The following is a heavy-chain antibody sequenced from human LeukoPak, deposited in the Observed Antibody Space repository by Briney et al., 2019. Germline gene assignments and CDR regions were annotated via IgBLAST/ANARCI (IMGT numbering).Heavy chain of an antibody. Sequence: ASVKVSCKASGGTFSSYAISWVRQAPGQGLEWMGRIIPILGIANYAQKFQGRVTITTDESTSTAYMELSSLRSEDTAVYYCAAAAHYDSFLLVAYYFDYWGQGTLVTVSS. V-gene: IGHV1-69*04. CDR3: AAAAHYDSFLLVAYYFDY. J-gene: IGHJ4*02. D-gene: IGHD3-3*01. CDR2: IIPILGIA. CDR1: GGTFSSYA.